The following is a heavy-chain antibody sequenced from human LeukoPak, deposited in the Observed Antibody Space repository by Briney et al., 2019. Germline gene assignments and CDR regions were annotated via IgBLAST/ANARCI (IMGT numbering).Heavy chain of an antibody. D-gene: IGHD1-26*01. V-gene: IGHV3-15*01. J-gene: IGHJ4*02. Sequence: PGGSLRLSCAASGFTFSNTWMSWVRQAPGKGLEWVGRINTKIDGGTTDFAPPVKGRLTISRDDSKNTLYLQMNSLKTEDTAVYYCTTEYYGSSNYWGQGTLVTVSS. CDR2: INTKIDGGTT. CDR1: GFTFSNTW. CDR3: TTEYYGSSNY.